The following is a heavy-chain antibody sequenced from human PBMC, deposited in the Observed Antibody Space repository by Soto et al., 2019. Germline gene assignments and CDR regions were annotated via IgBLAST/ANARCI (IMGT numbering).Heavy chain of an antibody. CDR1: GYTFTSYG. J-gene: IGHJ4*02. Sequence: ASVKVSCKASGYTFTSYGISWVRQAPGQGLEWMGWISAYNGNTNYAQKLQGRVTMTTDTSTSTAYMELRSLRSEDTAVYYCASPGYSYGYGWFDYWGQGTLVTVSS. CDR2: ISAYNGNT. D-gene: IGHD5-18*01. V-gene: IGHV1-18*04. CDR3: ASPGYSYGYGWFDY.